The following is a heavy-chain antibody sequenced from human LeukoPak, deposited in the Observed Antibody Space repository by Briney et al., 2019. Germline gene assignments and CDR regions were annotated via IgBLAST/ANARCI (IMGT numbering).Heavy chain of an antibody. CDR3: ARWETGTTFNWLDP. CDR2: IYPGDSDT. D-gene: IGHD1-14*01. J-gene: IGHJ5*02. CDR1: GYNFPRYW. V-gene: IGHV5-51*01. Sequence: GESLKISCKGSGYNFPRYWIGWVRQMPGKGLEWMVIIYPGDSDTRYSPSFQGQVTISADTSINTAYLQWSSLKASDTARYYCARWETGTTFNWLDPWGQGTLVTVSS.